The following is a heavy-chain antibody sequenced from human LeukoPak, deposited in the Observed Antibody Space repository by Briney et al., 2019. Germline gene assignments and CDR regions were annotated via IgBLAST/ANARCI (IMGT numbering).Heavy chain of an antibody. Sequence: GGSLRLSCEASGFIFSSYWMTWVRQAPGKGLEWVANIKQDGTEKYYVDSVKGRFTISRDNAKNSLYLQMNSLRAEDTAVYYCARSGIAAAGRDYWGQGTLVTVSS. J-gene: IGHJ4*02. CDR2: IKQDGTEK. V-gene: IGHV3-7*01. CDR1: GFIFSSYW. CDR3: ARSGIAAAGRDY. D-gene: IGHD6-13*01.